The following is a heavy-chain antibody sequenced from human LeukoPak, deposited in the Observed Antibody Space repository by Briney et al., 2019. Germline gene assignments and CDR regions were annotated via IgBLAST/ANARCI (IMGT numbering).Heavy chain of an antibody. Sequence: PGGSLRLSCAASGFTFSSYAMTWVRQAPGKGLEWVSGISGSGGDTYKADSVKGRFTISRDNSKNTLYLQMNSLRAEDTAVYYCAKGGGLYDILTSYYYYGMDVWGQGTTVTVSS. V-gene: IGHV3-23*01. CDR3: AKGGGLYDILTSYYYYGMDV. CDR2: ISGSGGDT. D-gene: IGHD3-9*01. CDR1: GFTFSSYA. J-gene: IGHJ6*02.